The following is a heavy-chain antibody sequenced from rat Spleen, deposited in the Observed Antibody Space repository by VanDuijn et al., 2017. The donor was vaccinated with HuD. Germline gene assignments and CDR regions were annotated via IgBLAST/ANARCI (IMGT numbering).Heavy chain of an antibody. CDR2: IWGDGST. Sequence: QVQLKESGPGLVQPSQTLSLTCTVSGFSLTDNSVHWLRPPPGKGLEWMGGIWGDGSTSYNSALKSRLSISRDTSKSQVFLKVNSLQTDDTAIYICTRGLGDYWGQGVMVTVSS. CDR3: TRGLGDY. J-gene: IGHJ2*01. CDR1: GFSLTDNS. V-gene: IGHV2-1*01. D-gene: IGHD5-1*01.